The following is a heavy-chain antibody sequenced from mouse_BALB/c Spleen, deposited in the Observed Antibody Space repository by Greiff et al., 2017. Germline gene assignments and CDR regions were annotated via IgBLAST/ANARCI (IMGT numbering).Heavy chain of an antibody. CDR3: ARSITTDAYFDY. V-gene: IGHV1S34*01. Sequence: LVKTGASVKICKASGYSFTGYYMHWVKQSHGKSLEWIGYISCYNGATSYNQKFKGKATFTVDTSSSTAYMQFNSLTSEDSAVYYCARSITTDAYFDYWGQGTTLTVSS. D-gene: IGHD1-1*01. CDR2: ISCYNGAT. CDR1: GYSFTGYY. J-gene: IGHJ2*01.